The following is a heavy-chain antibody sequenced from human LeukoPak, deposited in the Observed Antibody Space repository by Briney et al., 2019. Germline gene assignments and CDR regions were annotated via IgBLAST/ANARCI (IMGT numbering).Heavy chain of an antibody. D-gene: IGHD2-15*01. J-gene: IGHJ5*02. Sequence: RPSETLSLTCTVSGGSISSGGYYWSWIRQHPGKGLEWIGYIYYSGSTYYNPSLKSGVTISVDTSKNQFSLKLSSVTAADTAVYYCATLEATPDWFDPWGQGTLVTVSS. CDR3: ATLEATPDWFDP. V-gene: IGHV4-31*03. CDR2: IYYSGST. CDR1: GGSISSGGYY.